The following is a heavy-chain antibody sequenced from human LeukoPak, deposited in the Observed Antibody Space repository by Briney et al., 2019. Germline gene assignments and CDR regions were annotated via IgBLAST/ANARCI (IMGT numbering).Heavy chain of an antibody. CDR2: INHSGST. J-gene: IGHJ4*02. Sequence: GSLRLSCAASGFTFSSYWMSWVRQAPGKGLEWIGEINHSGSTNYNPSLKSRVTISVDTSKNQFSLKLSSVTAADTAVYYCARARPWVFDYWGQGTLVTVSS. CDR3: ARARPWVFDY. V-gene: IGHV4-34*01. D-gene: IGHD7-27*01. CDR1: GFTFSSYW.